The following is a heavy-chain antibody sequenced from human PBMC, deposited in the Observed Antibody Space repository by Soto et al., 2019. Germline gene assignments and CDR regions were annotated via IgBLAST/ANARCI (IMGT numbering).Heavy chain of an antibody. CDR1: GFTFSSYA. CDR2: ISGSGGST. CDR3: AKGPTPSAVSDDY. V-gene: IGHV3-23*01. Sequence: PGGSLRLSCAASGFTFSSYAMSWVRQAPGKGPEWVSAISGSGGSTYYADSVKGRFTISRDNSENTLYLQMNSLRAEDTAVYYCAKGPTPSAVSDDYWGQGTLVTVSS. J-gene: IGHJ4*02.